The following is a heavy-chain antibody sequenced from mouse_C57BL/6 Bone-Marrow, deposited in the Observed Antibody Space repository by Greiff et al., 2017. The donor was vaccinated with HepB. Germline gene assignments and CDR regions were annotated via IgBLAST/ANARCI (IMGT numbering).Heavy chain of an antibody. Sequence: QVQLKESGPGLVQPSQSLSITCTVSGFSLTSYGVHWVRQSPGKGLEWLGVIWRGGSTDYNAAFMSRLSITKNNSKRQVFFKIISLQADDTAIYYCALITGGYFDVWGTGTTVTVSS. D-gene: IGHD1-1*01. CDR3: ALITGGYFDV. CDR1: GFSLTSYG. V-gene: IGHV2-5*01. J-gene: IGHJ1*03. CDR2: IWRGGST.